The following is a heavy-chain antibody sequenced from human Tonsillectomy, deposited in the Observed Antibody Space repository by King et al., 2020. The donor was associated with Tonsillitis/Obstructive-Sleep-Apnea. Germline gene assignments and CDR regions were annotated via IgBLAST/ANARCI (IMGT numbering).Heavy chain of an antibody. Sequence: FTLKESGPTLVKPTQTLTLTCTFSGFSLSTSGVGVGWVRQPPREALEWLALIYCDDDKRYSPYLKSRFTITKDTSRNQVVLTMTNMDPVDTATYYCAHSDYFYKSFDPWGQGTLVTVSS. V-gene: IGHV2-5*02. D-gene: IGHD2/OR15-2a*01. CDR3: AHSDYFYKSFDP. J-gene: IGHJ5*02. CDR1: GFSLSTSGVG. CDR2: IYCDDDK.